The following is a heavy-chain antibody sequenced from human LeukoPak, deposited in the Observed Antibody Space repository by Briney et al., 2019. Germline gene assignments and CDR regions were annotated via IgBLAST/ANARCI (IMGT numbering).Heavy chain of an antibody. V-gene: IGHV3-23*01. CDR3: ARVLTMVRGVIILAYYFDY. Sequence: GGSLRLSCAASGSTFSSYAMSWVRQAPGKGLEWVSAISGSGDSTYYADSVKGRFTISRDNSKNTLYLQMNSLRAEDTAVYYCARVLTMVRGVIILAYYFDYWGQGTLVTVSS. CDR2: ISGSGDST. CDR1: GSTFSSYA. D-gene: IGHD3-10*01. J-gene: IGHJ4*02.